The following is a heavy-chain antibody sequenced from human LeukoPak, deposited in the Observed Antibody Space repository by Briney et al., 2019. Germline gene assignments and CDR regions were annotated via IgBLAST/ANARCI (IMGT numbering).Heavy chain of an antibody. V-gene: IGHV4-34*01. D-gene: IGHD4-17*01. CDR2: VNHSGYT. J-gene: IGHJ4*02. Sequence: PSETLSLTCAVSGVSFSTYYWSWLRQSQEKGLEWIGEVNHSGYTNYNPSLKARVTISVDTSKNQCSLKLSAVTAADTAVYYCARQLYGSDYWGQGTLVTVSS. CDR1: GVSFSTYY. CDR3: ARQLYGSDY.